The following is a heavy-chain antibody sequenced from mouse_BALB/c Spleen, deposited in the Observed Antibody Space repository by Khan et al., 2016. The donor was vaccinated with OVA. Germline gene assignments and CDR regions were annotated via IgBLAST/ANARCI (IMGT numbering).Heavy chain of an antibody. CDR2: IYPYNDDT. V-gene: IGHV1S136*01. Sequence: VQLQQSGPELVKPGASVKMSCKATGYTFTSYVIHWVKQKPGQGLEWIGYIYPYNDDTKYIEKFKGKATVTSDKSSSTAYMEISRLTSEDSAVLYCAPRGSTYTWFTYCGQWTLFSVSA. CDR1: GYTFTSYV. D-gene: IGHD2-10*01. J-gene: IGHJ3*01. CDR3: APRGSTYTWFTY.